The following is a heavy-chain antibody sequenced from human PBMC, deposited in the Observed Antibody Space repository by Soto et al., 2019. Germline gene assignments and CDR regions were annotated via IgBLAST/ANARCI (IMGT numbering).Heavy chain of an antibody. CDR3: AKDKPGTTSFDY. J-gene: IGHJ4*02. V-gene: IGHV3-23*01. D-gene: IGHD1-1*01. CDR1: GFTISSYA. Sequence: PGGSLRLSCAASGFTISSYAMSWVRQAPGKGLEWVSAISDRGDTTHHADSVKGRFTISRDSSKNTLYLQINALRAEDTAVYYCAKDKPGTTSFDYWGRGTLVTVSS. CDR2: ISDRGDTT.